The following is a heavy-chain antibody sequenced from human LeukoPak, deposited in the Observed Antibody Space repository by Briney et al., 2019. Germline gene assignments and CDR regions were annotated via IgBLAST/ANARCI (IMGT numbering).Heavy chain of an antibody. Sequence: GGSLRLSCTAPGFPFSNYWMTWVRQAPGKGLEWVANIKHDGSAQYYIDSVKGRFTISRDNAKNSLSLQMNSLRVEDTAVYYCAMKPRELDYWGQGTLVTVSS. J-gene: IGHJ4*02. CDR2: IKHDGSAQ. CDR3: AMKPRELDY. V-gene: IGHV3-7*01. CDR1: GFPFSNYW.